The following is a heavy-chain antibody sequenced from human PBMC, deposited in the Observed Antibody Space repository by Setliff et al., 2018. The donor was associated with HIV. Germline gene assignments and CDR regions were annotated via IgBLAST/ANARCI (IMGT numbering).Heavy chain of an antibody. Sequence: PGESLKISCQGSGYSFTSYWIGWVRQMPEKGLEWMGIIHPIDSDIRYNPSFQGQVTISADKSISTAYLQWSSLKTSDTAMYYCAKGLGFCGSTTCFFDYWGQGTPVTVSS. J-gene: IGHJ4*02. CDR2: IHPIDSDI. D-gene: IGHD2-2*01. CDR3: AKGLGFCGSTTCFFDY. V-gene: IGHV5-51*01. CDR1: GYSFTSYW.